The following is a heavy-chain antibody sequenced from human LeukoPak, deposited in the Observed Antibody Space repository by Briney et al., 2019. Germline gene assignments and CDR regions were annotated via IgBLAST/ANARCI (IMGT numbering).Heavy chain of an antibody. V-gene: IGHV3-9*01. Sequence: GGSLRLSCAASGFTFDDYAMHWVRQAPGKGLEWVSGITWNSGRIGYADSVKGRFTISRDNAKNSLYLQMNSLRAEDTAVYYCARGIGSSDIFDYWGQGTLVTVSS. CDR3: ARGIGSSDIFDY. J-gene: IGHJ4*02. D-gene: IGHD6-6*01. CDR1: GFTFDDYA. CDR2: ITWNSGRI.